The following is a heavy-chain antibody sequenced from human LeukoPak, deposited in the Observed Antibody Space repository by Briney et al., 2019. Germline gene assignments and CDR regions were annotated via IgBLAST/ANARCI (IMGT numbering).Heavy chain of an antibody. Sequence: GGSLRLSCAASGFTFSSYSMNWVRQAPGKGLEWVSSISSSSSYIYYADSVKGRFTISRDNAKNSLYLQMNSLRAEDTAVYYCARRSFRVGRHDFDYWGQGTLVTVSS. CDR2: ISSSSSYI. CDR3: ARRSFRVGRHDFDY. V-gene: IGHV3-21*01. CDR1: GFTFSSYS. J-gene: IGHJ4*02. D-gene: IGHD2/OR15-2a*01.